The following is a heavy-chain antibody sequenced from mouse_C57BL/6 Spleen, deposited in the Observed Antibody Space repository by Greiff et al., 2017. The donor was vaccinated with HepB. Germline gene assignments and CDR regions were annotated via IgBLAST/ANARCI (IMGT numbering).Heavy chain of an antibody. CDR1: GYAFSSYW. V-gene: IGHV1-80*01. D-gene: IGHD1-1*01. Sequence: QVHVKQSGAELVKPGASVKISCKASGYAFSSYWMNWVKQRPGKGLEWIGQIYPGDGDTNYNGKFKGKATLTADKSSSTAYMQLSSLTSEDSAVYFCARDYGSSPLMDYWGQGTSVTVSS. CDR2: IYPGDGDT. J-gene: IGHJ4*01. CDR3: ARDYGSSPLMDY.